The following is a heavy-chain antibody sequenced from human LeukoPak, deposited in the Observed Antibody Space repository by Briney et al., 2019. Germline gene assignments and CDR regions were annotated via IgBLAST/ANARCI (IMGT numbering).Heavy chain of an antibody. Sequence: PGRSLRLSCAASGFTFSSYAMHWVRQAAGKGLEWVAVIWSDTTIKYYADSVKGRFTIPRDNSKNTLYLQMSSLRAEDTAMYYCARDRLTTVTTFHFDYWGQGTLVTVSS. V-gene: IGHV3-33*01. CDR3: ARDRLTTVTTFHFDY. CDR2: IWSDTTIK. D-gene: IGHD4-17*01. CDR1: GFTFSSYA. J-gene: IGHJ4*02.